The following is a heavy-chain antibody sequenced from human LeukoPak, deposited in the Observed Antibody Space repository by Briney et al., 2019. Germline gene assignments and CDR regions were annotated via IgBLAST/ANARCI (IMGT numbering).Heavy chain of an antibody. Sequence: SWIRQPPGKGLEWIGYIYYSGSTYYNPSLKSRVTISVDTSKNQFSLKLSSVTAADTAVYYCARDHEERTFDYWGQGTLVTVSS. D-gene: IGHD1-1*01. J-gene: IGHJ4*02. CDR3: ARDHEERTFDY. V-gene: IGHV4-30-4*08. CDR2: IYYSGST.